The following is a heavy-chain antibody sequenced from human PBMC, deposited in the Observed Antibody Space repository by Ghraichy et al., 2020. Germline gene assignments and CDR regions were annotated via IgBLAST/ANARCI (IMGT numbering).Heavy chain of an antibody. CDR1: GGSISSYY. CDR2: IYYSGST. Sequence: SETLSLTCTVSGGSISSYYWSWIRQPPGKGLEWIGYIYYSGSTNYNPSLKSRVTISVDTSKNQFSLKLSSVTAADTAVYYCARVRGIAARPGEVWVFDYWGQGTLVTVSS. CDR3: ARVRGIAARPGEVWVFDY. D-gene: IGHD6-6*01. V-gene: IGHV4-59*01. J-gene: IGHJ4*02.